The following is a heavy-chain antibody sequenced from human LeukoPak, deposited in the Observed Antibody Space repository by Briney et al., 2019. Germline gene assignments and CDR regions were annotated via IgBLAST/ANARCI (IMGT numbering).Heavy chain of an antibody. D-gene: IGHD2-2*03. V-gene: IGHV1-69*05. Sequence: SVKVSCKASGGTFSSYAISWVRQAPGQGLEWMGGIIPIFGTANYAQKFQGRVTITTDESTSTAYMELSSLRSEDTAVYYCARLGYRRETNCYSDYYYMDVWGKGTTIIVSS. CDR2: IIPIFGTA. J-gene: IGHJ6*03. CDR3: ARLGYRRETNCYSDYYYMDV. CDR1: GGTFSSYA.